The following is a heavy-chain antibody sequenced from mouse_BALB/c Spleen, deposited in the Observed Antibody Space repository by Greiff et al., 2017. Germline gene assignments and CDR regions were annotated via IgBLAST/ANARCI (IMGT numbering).Heavy chain of an antibody. D-gene: IGHD2-3*01. J-gene: IGHJ3*01. CDR2: ISYDGSN. Sequence: EVQLQQSGPGLVKPSQSLSLTCSVTGYSITSGYYWNWIRQFPGNKLEWMGYISYDGSNNYNPSLKNRISITRDTSKNQFFLKLNSVTTEDTATYYCARGDGYYWFAYWGQGTLVTVSA. V-gene: IGHV3-6*02. CDR3: ARGDGYYWFAY. CDR1: GYSITSGYY.